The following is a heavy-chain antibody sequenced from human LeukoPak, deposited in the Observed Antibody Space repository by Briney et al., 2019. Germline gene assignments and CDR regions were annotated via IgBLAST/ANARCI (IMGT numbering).Heavy chain of an antibody. CDR2: IYSGGST. V-gene: IGHV3-53*01. CDR3: ARERGSYFCIDY. D-gene: IGHD3-3*01. Sequence: TGGSLRLSCEASGFNVGNNYMSWVRQAPGKGLEWVSVIYSGGSTFYADSVKGRFTISRDNSKNTLYLQMNSLRADDTAVYYCARERGSYFCIDYWGQGTLVTVSS. J-gene: IGHJ4*02. CDR1: GFNVGNNY.